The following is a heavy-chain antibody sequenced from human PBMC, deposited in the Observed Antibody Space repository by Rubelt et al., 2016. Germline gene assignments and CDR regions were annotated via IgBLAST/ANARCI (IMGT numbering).Heavy chain of an antibody. J-gene: IGHJ6*02. Sequence: VRQAPGKGLEWVSSISSSSSYIYYADSVKGRFTISRDNAKNSLYLQMNSLRAEDTAVYYCARDQSELGSYTYYYGLDLWGQGTTVTVSS. CDR3: ARDQSELGSYTYYYGLDL. V-gene: IGHV3-21*01. CDR2: ISSSSSYI. D-gene: IGHD3-16*02.